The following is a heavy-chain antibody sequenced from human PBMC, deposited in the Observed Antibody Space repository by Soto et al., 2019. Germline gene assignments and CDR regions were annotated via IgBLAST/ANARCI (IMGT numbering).Heavy chain of an antibody. Sequence: EAQLVESGGGLVQPGGSLRLSCAASGFTFSNYAMNWVRQAPGKGLEWVAYITSRGPTIYYADSVKGRFNISRDNDKTALYLQMNNLRAEDTAIYYCARDSLRNGEKNAWGQGTLVTVSS. J-gene: IGHJ5*02. CDR1: GFTFSNYA. V-gene: IGHV3-48*03. CDR3: ARDSLRNGEKNA. CDR2: ITSRGPTI. D-gene: IGHD2-8*01.